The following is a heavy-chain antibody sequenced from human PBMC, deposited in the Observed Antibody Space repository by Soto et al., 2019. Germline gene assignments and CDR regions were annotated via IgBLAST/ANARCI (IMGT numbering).Heavy chain of an antibody. CDR3: ARSRYIYGADAFDI. Sequence: SETLSLTCAVSGGSISSGGYSWSWIRQPPGKGLEWIGYIDQNGSTYYNPSLKSRVTISVDRSKNQFSLRLSSVTAADTAVYYCARSRYIYGADAFDIWGLGTMVTVSS. J-gene: IGHJ3*02. V-gene: IGHV4-30-2*01. CDR2: IDQNGST. D-gene: IGHD5-18*01. CDR1: GGSISSGGYS.